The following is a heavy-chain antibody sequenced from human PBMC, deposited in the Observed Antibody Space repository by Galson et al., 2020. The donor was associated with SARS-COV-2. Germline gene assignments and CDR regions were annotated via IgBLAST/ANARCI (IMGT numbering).Heavy chain of an antibody. J-gene: IGHJ6*02. CDR2: INPNNGGT. CDR1: GYTFTAYY. V-gene: IGHV1-2*02. D-gene: IGHD2-15*01. Sequence: GESLKISCKASGYTFTAYYMHWVRQAPGQGLEWMGWINPNNGGTDYAQKFQGRVTMTRDTSISTAYMELSRLRSDDTALYYCARAEYCSGGSCFSLSYYGMDVWGQGTTVTVSS. CDR3: ARAEYCSGGSCFSLSYYGMDV.